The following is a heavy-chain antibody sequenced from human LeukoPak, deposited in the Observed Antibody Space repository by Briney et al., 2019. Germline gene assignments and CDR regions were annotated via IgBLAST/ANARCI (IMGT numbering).Heavy chain of an antibody. CDR1: GFTFSDFA. Sequence: GGSLRLSCAASGFTFSDFAMHWVRQAPGKGLKWVALISHDGTNIYYEDSVKGRFTISRDNSRNTLYLQMNSLRAEDTAVYYCAKVRVVFNWNYAYYFDYWGQGTLVTVSS. D-gene: IGHD1-7*01. J-gene: IGHJ4*02. V-gene: IGHV3-30*18. CDR2: ISHDGTNI. CDR3: AKVRVVFNWNYAYYFDY.